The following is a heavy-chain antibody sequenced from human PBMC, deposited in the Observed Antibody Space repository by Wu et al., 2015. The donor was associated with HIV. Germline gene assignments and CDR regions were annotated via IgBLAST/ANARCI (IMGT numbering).Heavy chain of an antibody. V-gene: IGHV1-18*01. D-gene: IGHD4-11*01. CDR2: ISAYNGNT. Sequence: QVHLGQSGAEVKKPGASVKVSCTASGDIFTNFGISWVRQAPGQGLEWMGWISAYNGNTNYAQKFQGRVTMTTDTTTRTAYMELRSLRSDDTAIYYCARNRDLQYFYFYYMDVWGQRDHGHRLL. J-gene: IGHJ6*03. CDR1: GDIFTNFG. CDR3: ARNRDLQYFYFYYMDV.